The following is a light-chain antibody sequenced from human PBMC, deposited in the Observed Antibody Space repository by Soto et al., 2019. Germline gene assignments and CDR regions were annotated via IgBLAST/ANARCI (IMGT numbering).Light chain of an antibody. CDR2: DAS. CDR1: QSVSRN. V-gene: IGKV3-15*01. CDR3: QQYNNWPRT. Sequence: EIVMTQSPATLSVSPGERATLACRASQSVSRNLAWFQQKPGQAPRLLIYDASTRASGIPARFSGGASGTEFTLTISCLQYEDFAVYYCQQYNNWPRTFGQGTKVDIK. J-gene: IGKJ1*01.